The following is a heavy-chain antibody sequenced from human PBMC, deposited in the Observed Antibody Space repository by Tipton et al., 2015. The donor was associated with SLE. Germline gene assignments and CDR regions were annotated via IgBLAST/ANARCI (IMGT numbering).Heavy chain of an antibody. CDR3: ATGDSLDY. J-gene: IGHJ4*02. CDR1: GYSISSGYY. D-gene: IGHD2-15*01. CDR2: IYHSGST. Sequence: TLSLTCAVSGYSISSGYYWGWVRQPPGKGLEWIGSIYHSGSTYYNPSLKSRVTISVDTSKNQFSLRLNSVTAADTAVYYCATGDSLDYWGQGTLVTVSS. V-gene: IGHV4-38-2*01.